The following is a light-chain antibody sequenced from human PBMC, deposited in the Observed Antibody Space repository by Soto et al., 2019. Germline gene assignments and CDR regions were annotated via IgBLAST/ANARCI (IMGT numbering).Light chain of an antibody. CDR3: QERSNWPAFT. Sequence: EIVLTQSPATLSLSPGERATLSCRASQSVSSYLAWYQQKPGQAPRLLIYDASNRATGIPARFSGSGSGTDFTPTITGLEPEDFAVYYCQERSNWPAFTFGQGTRPEIK. CDR2: DAS. J-gene: IGKJ5*01. CDR1: QSVSSY. V-gene: IGKV3-11*01.